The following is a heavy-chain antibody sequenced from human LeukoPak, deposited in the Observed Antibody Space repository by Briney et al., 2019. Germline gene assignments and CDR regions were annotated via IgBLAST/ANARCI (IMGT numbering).Heavy chain of an antibody. CDR3: ARSRANYDYVWGSLNY. CDR1: GFTFDDYG. CDR2: INWNGDNT. J-gene: IGHJ4*02. Sequence: PGGSLRLSCAASGFTFDDYGMSWVRQAPGKGLEWVSGINWNGDNTGYGDSVKGRFTISRDNAKNSLYLQMNSLRAEDTALYYCARSRANYDYVWGSLNYWGQGTLVTVSS. V-gene: IGHV3-20*04. D-gene: IGHD3-16*01.